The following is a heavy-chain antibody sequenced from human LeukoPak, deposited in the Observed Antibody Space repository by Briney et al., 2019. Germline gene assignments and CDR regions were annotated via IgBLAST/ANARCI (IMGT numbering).Heavy chain of an antibody. J-gene: IGHJ6*02. CDR1: GFTVSSNY. Sequence: GGSLRLSCAASGFTVSSNYMSWVRQAPGKGLEWVSVIYSGGSTYYADSVKGRFTISRDNSKNTLYLQMNSLRAEDTAVCYCARARTSAMVNIYYYGMDVWGQGTTVTVSS. CDR3: ARARTSAMVNIYYYGMDV. D-gene: IGHD5-18*01. CDR2: IYSGGST. V-gene: IGHV3-66*02.